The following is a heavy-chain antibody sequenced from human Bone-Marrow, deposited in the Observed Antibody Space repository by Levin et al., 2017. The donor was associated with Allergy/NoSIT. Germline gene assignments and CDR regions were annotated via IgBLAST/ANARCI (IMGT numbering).Heavy chain of an antibody. V-gene: IGHV3-21*01. CDR2: ISSRSNYR. J-gene: IGHJ4*02. D-gene: IGHD6-19*01. CDR3: ARDRIPVAGNALDY. Sequence: GGSLRLSCAASGFTFSTYSMNWVRQAPGKGLEWVSSISSRSNYRYYADSVKGRFTISRDNAENSLFLQMNSLRVEDTIYYCARDRIPVAGNALDYWGQGTLVTVSS. CDR1: GFTFSTYS.